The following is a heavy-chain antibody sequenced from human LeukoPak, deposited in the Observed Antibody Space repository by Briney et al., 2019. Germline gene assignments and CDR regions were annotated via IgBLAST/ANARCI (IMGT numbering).Heavy chain of an antibody. Sequence: SETLSLTCAVYGGSFSGYYWSWIRQPPGKGLEWIGEINHSGSTNYNPSLKSRVAISVDTSKNQFSLKLSSVTAADTAVYYCARGKTYYYGSGSYGPPFDYWGQGTLVTVSS. D-gene: IGHD3-10*01. V-gene: IGHV4-34*01. CDR2: INHSGST. CDR3: ARGKTYYYGSGSYGPPFDY. J-gene: IGHJ4*02. CDR1: GGSFSGYY.